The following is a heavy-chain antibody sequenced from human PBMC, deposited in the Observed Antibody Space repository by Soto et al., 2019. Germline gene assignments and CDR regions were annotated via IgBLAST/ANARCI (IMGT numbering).Heavy chain of an antibody. CDR1: GVSIRDFY. Sequence: SETLSLTCSVSGVSIRDFYWSWIRQPPGQGLEWLGYIYNSGTTNYNPSLKGRVTISVDTSKNQFSLKLSSVTAADTAVYYCARGPNDAFDIWGQGTMVTVSS. CDR2: IYNSGTT. J-gene: IGHJ3*02. V-gene: IGHV4-59*08. CDR3: ARGPNDAFDI.